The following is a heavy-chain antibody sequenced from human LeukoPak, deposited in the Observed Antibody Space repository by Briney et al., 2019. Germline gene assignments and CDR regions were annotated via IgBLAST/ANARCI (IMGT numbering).Heavy chain of an antibody. Sequence: PGGSLRLSCVASGFTFTSYWMNWVRQAPGKGLEWVANINQDGSQKYFVDSVKGRFTISRDNAKNSLYLQMSSLRAEGTALYYCATNIVGANPGSYWGQGTLVTVSS. J-gene: IGHJ4*02. V-gene: IGHV3-7*01. CDR2: INQDGSQK. CDR3: ATNIVGANPGSY. D-gene: IGHD1-26*01. CDR1: GFTFTSYW.